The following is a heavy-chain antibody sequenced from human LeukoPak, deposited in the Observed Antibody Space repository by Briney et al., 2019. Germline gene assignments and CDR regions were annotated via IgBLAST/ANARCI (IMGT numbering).Heavy chain of an antibody. CDR2: ISWNSGSI. V-gene: IGHV3-9*01. D-gene: IGHD1-14*01. CDR3: AKDFQAESEYTLDY. Sequence: ETGGSLRLSCAASGFTFDDYAMHWVRQAPGKGLEWVSGISWNSGSIGYADSVKGRFTISRDNAKNSLYLQMNSLRAEDTALYYCAKDFQAESEYTLDYWGQGTLVTVSS. CDR1: GFTFDDYA. J-gene: IGHJ4*02.